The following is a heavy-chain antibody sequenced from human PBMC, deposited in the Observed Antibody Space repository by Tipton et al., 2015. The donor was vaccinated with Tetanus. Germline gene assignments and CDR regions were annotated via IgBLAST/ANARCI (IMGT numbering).Heavy chain of an antibody. CDR3: ARGGRDAYNNPLGAFDV. Sequence: TLSLTCTVSGGSFSLYYWNWVRQSPGKGLEWIGEISHSGSSGYSPSLKSRVTTSVDTSKNQFSLRLRSVAAADTAVYYCARGGRDAYNNPLGAFDVWGRGTTVTVSS. J-gene: IGHJ3*01. CDR2: ISHSGSS. D-gene: IGHD5-24*01. V-gene: IGHV4-34*01. CDR1: GGSFSLYY.